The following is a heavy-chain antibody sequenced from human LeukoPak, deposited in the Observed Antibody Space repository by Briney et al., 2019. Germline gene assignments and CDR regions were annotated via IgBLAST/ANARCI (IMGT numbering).Heavy chain of an antibody. CDR1: GYTFTSYG. J-gene: IGHJ6*02. CDR3: ARDSSPGGRINFDWLSDPYYYYGMDV. CDR2: ISAYNGNT. D-gene: IGHD3-9*01. Sequence: GASVKVSSKASGYTFTSYGISWVRQAPGQGLEWMGWISAYNGNTNYAQKLQGRVTMTTDTSTSTAYMELRSLRSDDTAVYYCARDSSPGGRINFDWLSDPYYYYGMDVWGQGTTVTVSS. V-gene: IGHV1-18*01.